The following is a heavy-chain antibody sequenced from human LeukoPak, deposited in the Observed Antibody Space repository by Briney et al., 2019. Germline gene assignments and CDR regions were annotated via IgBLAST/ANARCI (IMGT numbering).Heavy chain of an antibody. CDR2: IYYSGST. J-gene: IGHJ3*01. Sequence: PSETLSLTRTVSGGSISSSYSYWGWIRQPPGKGLEWIGNIYYSGSTYYNPSLKSRVTISVDTSKNHFSLKLNSVTAADTAVYYCAKPSNYYGSATDAFDFWGQGTMVTVSS. D-gene: IGHD3-10*01. CDR1: GGSISSSYSY. V-gene: IGHV4-39*07. CDR3: AKPSNYYGSATDAFDF.